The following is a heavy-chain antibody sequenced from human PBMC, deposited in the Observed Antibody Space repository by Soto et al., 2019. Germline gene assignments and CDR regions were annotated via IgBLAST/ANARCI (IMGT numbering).Heavy chain of an antibody. CDR1: GFSFSTYG. D-gene: IGHD6-6*01. CDR3: AKVIRADSTSSNFYYCTGMDV. CDR2: ISNDGSNK. Sequence: QVQMVESGGGVVQPGRSLRLSCAASGFSFSTYGMHWVRQAPGKGLEWMAVISNDGSNKYSADSVKGRFTISRDNSKDTLFLQMNSLRGEDTARYDCAKVIRADSTSSNFYYCTGMDVWGQGTTVTVSS. V-gene: IGHV3-30*18. J-gene: IGHJ6*02.